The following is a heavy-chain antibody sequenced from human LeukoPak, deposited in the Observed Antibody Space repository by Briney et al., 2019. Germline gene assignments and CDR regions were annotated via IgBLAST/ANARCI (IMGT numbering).Heavy chain of an antibody. CDR1: GVSISSSNSY. J-gene: IGHJ4*02. Sequence: PSETLSLTCTVSGVSISSSNSYWGWIRQPPGKGLEWIGSIYYSGNTYYNASLKSQVSISIDTSKNQFSLRLTSVTAADTAVYFCATLVSTRYYFDYWGQGTLVTVSS. V-gene: IGHV4-39*01. CDR3: ATLVSTRYYFDY. CDR2: IYYSGNT. D-gene: IGHD5/OR15-5a*01.